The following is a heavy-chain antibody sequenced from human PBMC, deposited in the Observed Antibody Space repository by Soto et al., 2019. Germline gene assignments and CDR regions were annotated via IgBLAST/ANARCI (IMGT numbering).Heavy chain of an antibody. CDR3: ARGNALGIAARPDGYYYYYGLDV. CDR2: IIPIFGTA. CDR1: GGTFSSYA. Sequence: RASVKVSCKASGGTFSSYAISWVRQAPGQGLEWMGGIIPIFGTANYAQKFQGRVTITADKSTSTAYMELSSLRSEDTAVYYCARGNALGIAARPDGYYYYYGLDVWGQGTTVTVSS. V-gene: IGHV1-69*06. D-gene: IGHD6-6*01. J-gene: IGHJ6*02.